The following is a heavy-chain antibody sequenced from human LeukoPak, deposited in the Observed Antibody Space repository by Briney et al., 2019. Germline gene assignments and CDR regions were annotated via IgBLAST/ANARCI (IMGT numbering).Heavy chain of an antibody. D-gene: IGHD5-12*01. CDR1: GYTFTSYG. CDR3: ASVVATIFHYYGMDV. J-gene: IGHJ6*02. Sequence: ASVKVSCKASGYTFTSYGISWVRQAPGQGLEWMGWISAYNGNTNYAQKFQGRVTMTRDTSISTAYMELSRLRSDDTAVYYCASVVATIFHYYGMDVWGQGTTVTVSS. V-gene: IGHV1-18*01. CDR2: ISAYNGNT.